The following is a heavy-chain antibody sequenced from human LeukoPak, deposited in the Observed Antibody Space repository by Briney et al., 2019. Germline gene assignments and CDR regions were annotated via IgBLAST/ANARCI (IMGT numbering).Heavy chain of an antibody. D-gene: IGHD6-13*01. CDR1: GFTFSSYA. Sequence: GGSLRLSCAASGFTFSSYAMSWVRQAPGKGLEWVSAISDSGGSTYYADSVKGRFTISRDNSKNTLYLQMNSLRAEDTAVYYCAKQNSSSWSGWFDPWGQGTLVTVSS. CDR3: AKQNSSSWSGWFDP. V-gene: IGHV3-23*01. CDR2: ISDSGGST. J-gene: IGHJ5*02.